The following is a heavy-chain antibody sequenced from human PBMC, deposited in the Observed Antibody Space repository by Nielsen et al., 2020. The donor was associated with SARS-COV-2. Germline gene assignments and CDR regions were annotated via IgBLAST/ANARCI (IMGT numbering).Heavy chain of an antibody. CDR2: IYYSGST. J-gene: IGHJ4*02. D-gene: IGHD6-19*01. CDR3: ARTYSSGWSHYFDY. V-gene: IGHV4-59*01. CDR1: GGPISSYY. Sequence: SETLSLTCTVSGGPISSYYWSWIRQPPGKGLEWIGYIYYSGSTNYNPSLKNRVTISVDTSKNQFSLKLSSVTAADTAVYYCARTYSSGWSHYFDYWGQGTLVTVSS.